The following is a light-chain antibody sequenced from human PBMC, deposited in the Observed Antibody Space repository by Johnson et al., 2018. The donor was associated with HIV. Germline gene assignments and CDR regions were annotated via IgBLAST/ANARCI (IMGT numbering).Light chain of an antibody. CDR3: GTWDTSLSAGGV. J-gene: IGLJ1*01. CDR1: SSNIGNNY. Sequence: QSVLTQPPSVSAAPGQKVTISCSGSSSNIGNNYVSWYQQLPGTAPKLLIYDNNKRPSGIPDRFSGSKSGTSATLGITGLQTGDEADYYCGTWDTSLSAGGVFG. CDR2: DNN. V-gene: IGLV1-51*01.